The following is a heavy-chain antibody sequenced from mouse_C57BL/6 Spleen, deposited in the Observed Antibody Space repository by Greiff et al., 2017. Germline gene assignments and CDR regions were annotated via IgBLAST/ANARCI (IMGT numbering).Heavy chain of an antibody. CDR2: IYPGDGDT. Sequence: QVHVKQSGAELVKPGASVKISCKASGYAFSSYWMNWVKQRPGKGLEWIGQIYPGDGDTNYNGKFKGKATLTADKSSSTAYMQLSSLTSEDSAVYFCATGSSWAWFAYWGQGTLVTVSA. V-gene: IGHV1-80*01. D-gene: IGHD1-1*01. J-gene: IGHJ3*01. CDR3: ATGSSWAWFAY. CDR1: GYAFSSYW.